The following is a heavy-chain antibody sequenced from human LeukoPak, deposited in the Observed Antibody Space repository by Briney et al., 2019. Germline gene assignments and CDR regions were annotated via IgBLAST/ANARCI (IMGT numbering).Heavy chain of an antibody. Sequence: GASVKVSCKASGGTFSSYAISWVRQAPGQGLEWMGGIIPIFGTANYAQKFQGRVTITADESTSTAYMELSSLRSEDTAVYYCASLYYYDSSGYYWTFDYWGQGTLVTVSS. V-gene: IGHV1-69*13. D-gene: IGHD3-22*01. J-gene: IGHJ4*02. CDR2: IIPIFGTA. CDR1: GGTFSSYA. CDR3: ASLYYYDSSGYYWTFDY.